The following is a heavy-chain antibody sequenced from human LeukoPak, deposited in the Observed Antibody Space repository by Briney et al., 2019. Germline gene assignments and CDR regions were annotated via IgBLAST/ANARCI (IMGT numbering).Heavy chain of an antibody. J-gene: IGHJ4*02. CDR1: GGSISSHY. D-gene: IGHD3-9*01. CDR2: IYYSGSP. V-gene: IGHV4-59*11. Sequence: SETLSLTCAVYGGSISSHYWSWIRQPPGKGLEWIGYIYYSGSPNYNPSLKSRVTISVDTSKNQFSLKLSSVTAADTAVYYCARVGTYYDILTGYSPKGAFDYWGQGILVTVSS. CDR3: ARVGTYYDILTGYSPKGAFDY.